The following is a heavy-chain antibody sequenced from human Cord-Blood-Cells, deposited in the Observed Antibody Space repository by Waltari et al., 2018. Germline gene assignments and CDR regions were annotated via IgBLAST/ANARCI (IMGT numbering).Heavy chain of an antibody. D-gene: IGHD6-13*01. CDR3: ARGHSSSWYAY. CDR2: INHSGST. CDR1: GGSFSGYY. V-gene: IGHV4-34*01. Sequence: QVQLQPWGAGLLKPSETLSLTCAFYGGSFSGYYWSWIRQPPGKGLEWIGEINHSGSTNYNPSLKSRVTISVDTSKNQFSLKLSSVTAADTAVYYCARGHSSSWYAYWGQGTLVTVSS. J-gene: IGHJ4*02.